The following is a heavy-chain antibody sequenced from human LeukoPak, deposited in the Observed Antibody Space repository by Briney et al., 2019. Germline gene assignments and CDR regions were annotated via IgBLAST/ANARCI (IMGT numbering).Heavy chain of an antibody. V-gene: IGHV5-10-1*01. CDR1: GYSFASYC. D-gene: IGHD6-13*01. J-gene: IGHJ6*04. CDR3: ARTSSPQLGYYGMDV. Sequence: GESLKISCKGSGYSFASYCISWVRQMPGKGLEWRGRIDPSDSYTNYSPSFQGHVTISADKSISTAYLQWSSLKASDTAMYYCARTSSPQLGYYGMDVWGKGTTVTVSS. CDR2: IDPSDSYT.